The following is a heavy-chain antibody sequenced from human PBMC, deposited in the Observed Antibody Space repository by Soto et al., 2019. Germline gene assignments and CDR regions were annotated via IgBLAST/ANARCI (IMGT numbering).Heavy chain of an antibody. Sequence: QITLKESGPTLVKPTQTLTLTCTFSGFSLTTRGVGVGWIRQPPGKALECLALIYWDDDKRYSPSLQSRLSIPKDTSTNQVVLTMTNVDPVDTATYYCAHSPNYYQYDWFDPWGQGTLVSVSS. CDR2: IYWDDDK. CDR3: AHSPNYYQYDWFDP. D-gene: IGHD3-16*01. CDR1: GFSLTTRGVG. J-gene: IGHJ5*02. V-gene: IGHV2-5*02.